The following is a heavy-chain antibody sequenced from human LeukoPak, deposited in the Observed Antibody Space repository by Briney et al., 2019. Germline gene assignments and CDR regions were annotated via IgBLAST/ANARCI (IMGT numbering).Heavy chain of an antibody. V-gene: IGHV1-69*05. CDR1: GGTFNSYA. Sequence: ASVKVSCKASGGTFNSYAVSWVRQAPGQGLEWMGGIIPIFGTANYAQKFQGRVTITTDESTSTAYMELSSLRSEDTAVYYCAGSQYCSSTSCHRPDDAFDIWGQGTMVTVSS. CDR3: AGSQYCSSTSCHRPDDAFDI. CDR2: IIPIFGTA. D-gene: IGHD2-2*01. J-gene: IGHJ3*02.